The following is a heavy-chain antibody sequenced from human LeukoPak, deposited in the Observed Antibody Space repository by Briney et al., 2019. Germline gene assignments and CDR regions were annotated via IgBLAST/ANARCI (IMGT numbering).Heavy chain of an antibody. CDR2: ILSKTDGGTT. V-gene: IGHV3-15*01. CDR1: GFTFSNVW. D-gene: IGHD7-27*01. J-gene: IGHJ3*02. Sequence: GGSLRLSCAASGFTFSNVWMNWVRQAPGKGLEWVGRILSKTDGGTTDYAAPVKGRFTISRDDTRNTLYLQMNSLNIEDTAVYHCIASTGEGAFDIWGQGTMVTVSS. CDR3: IASTGEGAFDI.